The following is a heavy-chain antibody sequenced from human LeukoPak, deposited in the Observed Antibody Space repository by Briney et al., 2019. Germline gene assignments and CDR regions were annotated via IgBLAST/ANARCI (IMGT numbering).Heavy chain of an antibody. J-gene: IGHJ6*03. Sequence: GGSLRLSCAASGFTFSSYAMSWVRQAPGKGLEWVSGISGSGDSTYYAESVKGRFTISRDNSKTTLYLQMNSLRAEDTAVYHCAKTPDYYFYYMDVWGKGTTVTVSS. CDR1: GFTFSSYA. CDR2: ISGSGDST. V-gene: IGHV3-23*01. CDR3: AKTPDYYFYYMDV. D-gene: IGHD1-14*01.